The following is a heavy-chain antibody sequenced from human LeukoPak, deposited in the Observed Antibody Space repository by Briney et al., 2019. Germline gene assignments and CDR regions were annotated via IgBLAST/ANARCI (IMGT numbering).Heavy chain of an antibody. CDR3: ARDRDYYYYMDV. J-gene: IGHJ6*03. Sequence: KTGGSLRLSCAASGFTFSSYSMNWVRQAPGKGLEWVPSISSSSSYIYYADSVKGRFTISRDNAKNSLYLQMNSLRAEDTAVYYCARDRDYYYYMDVWGKGTTVTVSS. CDR2: ISSSSSYI. D-gene: IGHD5-24*01. CDR1: GFTFSSYS. V-gene: IGHV3-21*01.